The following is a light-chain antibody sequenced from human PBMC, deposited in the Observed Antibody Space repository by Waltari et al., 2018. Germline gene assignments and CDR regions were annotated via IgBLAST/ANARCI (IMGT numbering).Light chain of an antibody. V-gene: IGLV3-1*01. CDR3: QAWDSSTGV. CDR2: QDN. CDR1: KLGDKY. Sequence: SYDLTQPPSVSVSPGQTGTITCSGDKLGDKYVSWYQQKSGQSPALVIYQDNKRTSGIPERFSGSNSWNTATLTISGTQAMDEADYYCQAWDSSTGVFGGGTKLTVL. J-gene: IGLJ3*02.